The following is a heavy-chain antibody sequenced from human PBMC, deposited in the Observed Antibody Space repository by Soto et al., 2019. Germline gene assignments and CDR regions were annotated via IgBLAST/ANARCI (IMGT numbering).Heavy chain of an antibody. CDR3: TRAYGAETFDF. D-gene: IGHD3-10*01. CDR2: MNPNSGNT. V-gene: IGHV1-8*02. Sequence: ASVKVSCKASGYTFNNYDVHWVRQAPGHGLEWMGWMNPNSGNTGYAQNFRGRVTMTQNTAIGTAYMELSSLRSDDTATYYCTRAYGAETFDFWGQGTRVTVSS. J-gene: IGHJ5*01. CDR1: GYTFNNYD.